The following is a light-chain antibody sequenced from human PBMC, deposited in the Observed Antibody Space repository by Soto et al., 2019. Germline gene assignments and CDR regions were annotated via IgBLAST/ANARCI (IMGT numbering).Light chain of an antibody. CDR2: GAS. CDR1: QSVRSNC. Sequence: EIVLTQSPGTLSLSPGERATLSCRASQSVRSNCLAWYQQKPGQAPRLLIYGASSRDTGIPDRFSGSGSGTDFSLTISRLEPEDFVVYYCQQYGSSPQTFGQGTKVEIK. CDR3: QQYGSSPQT. J-gene: IGKJ1*01. V-gene: IGKV3-20*01.